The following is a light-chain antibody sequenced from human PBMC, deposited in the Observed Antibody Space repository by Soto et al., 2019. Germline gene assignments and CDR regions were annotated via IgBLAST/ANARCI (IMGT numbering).Light chain of an antibody. V-gene: IGLV2-14*01. CDR1: SSDVGGYNY. Sequence: QSVLTQPASVSGSPGQSITISCTGTSSDVGGYNYVSWYQQHPGKAPKLMIYDVSNRPSGVSNRFSGSKSGNTASLTISGLQAEDEADYYCSSYTSSSTLGVVFGGGTQ. J-gene: IGLJ2*01. CDR2: DVS. CDR3: SSYTSSSTLGVV.